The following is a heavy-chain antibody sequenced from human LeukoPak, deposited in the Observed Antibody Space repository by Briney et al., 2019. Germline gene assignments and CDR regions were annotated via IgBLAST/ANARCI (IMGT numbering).Heavy chain of an antibody. J-gene: IGHJ6*03. CDR2: ISGSGGNI. CDR1: GFTFSSYG. CDR3: ALDGGPRAFSGGSRYHSYYYTAV. Sequence: GGSLRLSCAASGFTFSSYGMNWVRQAPGKGLEWVSSISGSGGNIYYADSVKGRFTISRDKAKNSLYLQMNSLRADAPAVYNRALDGGPRAFSGGSRYHSYYYTAVWGKGTPVTVSS. D-gene: IGHD2-15*01. V-gene: IGHV3-21*01.